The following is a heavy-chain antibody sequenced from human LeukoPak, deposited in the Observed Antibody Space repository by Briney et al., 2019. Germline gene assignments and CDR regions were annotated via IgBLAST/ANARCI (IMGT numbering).Heavy chain of an antibody. Sequence: ASVKVSCKASGYTFTKYYIHWVRQAPGQGLEGMGLINPGGDNTNYAQNFQGRVTMTRDTAMSTVYMELSSLRSEDTAIYYCARIRDGYNDAYDIWGQGTVVTVPS. CDR1: GYTFTKYY. V-gene: IGHV1-46*01. D-gene: IGHD5-24*01. J-gene: IGHJ3*02. CDR2: INPGGDNT. CDR3: ARIRDGYNDAYDI.